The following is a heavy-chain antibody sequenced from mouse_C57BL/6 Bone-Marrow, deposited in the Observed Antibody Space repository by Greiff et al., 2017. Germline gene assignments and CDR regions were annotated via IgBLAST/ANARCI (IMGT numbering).Heavy chain of an antibody. Sequence: QVQLQQPGAELVMPVASVKLSCKASGYTFTSYWMHWVKQRPGQGLEWIGEIDPSDSSTNYNQKFKGKSTLTVDKSSIDAYMQLSSLTSEDSAVYYCASQDYDGSWFAYWGQGTLVTVSA. J-gene: IGHJ3*01. CDR2: IDPSDSST. CDR1: GYTFTSYW. D-gene: IGHD2-4*01. V-gene: IGHV1-69*01. CDR3: ASQDYDGSWFAY.